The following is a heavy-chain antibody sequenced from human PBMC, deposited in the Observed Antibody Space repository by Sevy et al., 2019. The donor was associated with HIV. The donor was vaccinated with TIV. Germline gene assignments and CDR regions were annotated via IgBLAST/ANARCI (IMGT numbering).Heavy chain of an antibody. CDR2: ILHDGSYR. V-gene: IGHV3-30*18. D-gene: IGHD3-10*01. J-gene: IGHJ6*02. CDR1: GFTFSSYD. CDR3: AKNRLPGGSYFSRHGLDV. Sequence: GGFLRLSCAASGFTFSSYDMHWVRQAPGKGLEWVAIILHDGSYREYVDSVRGRFTMSRDNSKNTMSLQMNGLSIEATAVYYCAKNRLPGGSYFSRHGLDVWGRGTTVTVSS.